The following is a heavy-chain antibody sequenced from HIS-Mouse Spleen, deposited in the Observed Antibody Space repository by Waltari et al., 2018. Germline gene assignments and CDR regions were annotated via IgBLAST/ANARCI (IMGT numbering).Heavy chain of an antibody. CDR3: ARGHDYSNYFDY. Sequence: QVQLVQSGAEVKKPGASVKVSCKASGYTFTSYDINWVRQATGQGLEWMGCKNPNSSNTGYAQKFPGRVTMTRNTSISTAYMELSSLRSEDTAVYYCARGHDYSNYFDYWGQGTLVTVSS. D-gene: IGHD4-4*01. CDR1: GYTFTSYD. CDR2: KNPNSSNT. J-gene: IGHJ4*02. V-gene: IGHV1-8*01.